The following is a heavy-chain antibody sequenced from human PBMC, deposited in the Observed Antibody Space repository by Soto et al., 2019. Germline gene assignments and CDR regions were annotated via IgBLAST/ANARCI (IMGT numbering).Heavy chain of an antibody. V-gene: IGHV4-61*01. CDR2: IYYSGST. CDR3: AVYSRYYYYGMDV. Sequence: SETLSLTCTVSGGSVSSGSYYWSWIRQPPGKGLEWIGYIYYSGSTNYNPSLKSRVTISVDTSKNQFSLKLSSVTAADTAVYYCAVYSRYYYYGMDVWGQGTTVTVSS. D-gene: IGHD2-15*01. J-gene: IGHJ6*02. CDR1: GGSVSSGSYY.